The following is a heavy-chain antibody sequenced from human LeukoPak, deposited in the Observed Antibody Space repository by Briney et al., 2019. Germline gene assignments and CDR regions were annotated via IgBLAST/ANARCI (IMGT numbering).Heavy chain of an antibody. CDR3: ATHLGYCSGGTCYFDY. CDR1: GGSINSNIYS. J-gene: IGHJ4*02. CDR2: MYYGGST. V-gene: IGHV4-39*01. Sequence: SETLSLTCIVSGGSINSNIYSWGWIRQPPGKGLEWIGSMYYGGSTYYNPSLKSRVTISEDTSKNQFSLKLSSVTAADTAVYYCATHLGYCSGGTCYFDYWGQGTLVTVSS. D-gene: IGHD2-15*01.